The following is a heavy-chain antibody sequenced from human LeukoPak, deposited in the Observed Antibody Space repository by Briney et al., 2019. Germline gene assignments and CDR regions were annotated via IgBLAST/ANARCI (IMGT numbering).Heavy chain of an antibody. CDR3: AKLTSGWFEDF. Sequence: PGGSLRLSCAASGFTFSSYAMTWVRQAPGKGLEWVSAISASDDSTFYVDSVKGRFTISRDFSKNTLYLQMNSLRAEDTAVYYCAKLTSGWFEDFRGQGTLVTVSS. CDR1: GFTFSSYA. D-gene: IGHD6-19*01. J-gene: IGHJ4*02. V-gene: IGHV3-23*01. CDR2: ISASDDST.